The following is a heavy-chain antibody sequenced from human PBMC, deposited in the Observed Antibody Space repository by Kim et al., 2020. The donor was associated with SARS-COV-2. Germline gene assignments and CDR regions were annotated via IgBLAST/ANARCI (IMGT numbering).Heavy chain of an antibody. D-gene: IGHD6-19*01. CDR1: GFTFDDYA. Sequence: GGSPRLSCAASGFTFDDYAIHWVRQAPGKGLEWVSGIDWNSGGIDYADSVKGRFTISRDNAKNSLYLQMNSLRAEDTALYYCAKDRVAVSGYLDAFDIWGQGTMVTVSS. J-gene: IGHJ3*02. V-gene: IGHV3-9*01. CDR2: IDWNSGGI. CDR3: AKDRVAVSGYLDAFDI.